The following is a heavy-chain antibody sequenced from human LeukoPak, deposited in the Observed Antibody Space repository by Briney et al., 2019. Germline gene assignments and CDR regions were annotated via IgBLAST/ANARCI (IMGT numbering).Heavy chain of an antibody. CDR1: GYTFTSYD. CDR2: MNPNSGNT. CDR3: ARGRRHIVVVTAQRVWFDP. D-gene: IGHD2-21*02. J-gene: IGHJ5*02. V-gene: IGHV1-8*01. Sequence: ASVKVSCKASGYTFTSYDINWVRQATGQGLGWMGWMNPNSGNTGYAQKFQGRVTMTRNTSISTAYMELSSLRSEDTAVYYCARGRRHIVVVTAQRVWFDPWGQGTLVTVSS.